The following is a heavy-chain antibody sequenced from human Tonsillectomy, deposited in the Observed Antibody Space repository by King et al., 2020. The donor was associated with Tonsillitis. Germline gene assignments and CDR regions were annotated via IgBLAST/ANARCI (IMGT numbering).Heavy chain of an antibody. Sequence: QLQESGPGLVKPSETLYISCSVSGDSITGGNHYWGWIRQPPGQGLGWIASIYYTGSTYYSPSLKSRVTMSVDTSKNRFSLKVNSVTAADTAVYYCARHPVWWSDRRSVWFDPWGQGTLVTVSS. CDR3: ARHPVWWSDRRSVWFDP. J-gene: IGHJ5*02. D-gene: IGHD2-21*01. V-gene: IGHV4-39*07. CDR2: IYYTGST. CDR1: GDSITGGNHY.